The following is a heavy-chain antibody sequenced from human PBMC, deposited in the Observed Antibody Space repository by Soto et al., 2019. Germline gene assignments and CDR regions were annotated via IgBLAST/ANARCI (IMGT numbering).Heavy chain of an antibody. CDR1: GFTFDDHT. V-gene: IGHV3-49*01. Sequence: GGSLRLSCTASGFTFDDHTMNWFRQAPGKGLEWVGFIRSKAYGGTTEYTASVKGRFTISREDSKSIAYLQMDSLKTEDTALYYCTSRFCSSTNCYAYFDYWGQGTLVTVSS. D-gene: IGHD2-2*01. J-gene: IGHJ4*02. CDR2: IRSKAYGGTT. CDR3: TSRFCSSTNCYAYFDY.